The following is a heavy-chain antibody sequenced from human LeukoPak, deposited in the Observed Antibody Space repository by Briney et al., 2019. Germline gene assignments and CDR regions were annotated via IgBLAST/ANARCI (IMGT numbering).Heavy chain of an antibody. CDR1: GYTFTGYY. CDR2: INPNSGGT. D-gene: IGHD4-11*01. J-gene: IGHJ6*03. V-gene: IGHV1-2*02. Sequence: ASVKVSCKASGYTFTGYYMHWVRQAPGQGLEWMGWINPNSGGTNYAQKFQGRVTMTRDTSISTAYMELSRLRSDDTAVYYCARDPATVSRYYYYYMEVWGKGTTVTVSS. CDR3: ARDPATVSRYYYYYMEV.